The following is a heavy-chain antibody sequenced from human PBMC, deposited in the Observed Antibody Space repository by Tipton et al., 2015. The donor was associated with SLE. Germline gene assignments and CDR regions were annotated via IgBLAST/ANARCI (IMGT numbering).Heavy chain of an antibody. Sequence: QVQLVQSGGGLVQPGGSLRLSCAASGFTVSSNYMSWVRQAPGQGLEWMGRINPNSGGTNYAQKFQGRVTMTRDTSISTAYMELSRLRSDDTAVYYCARDLIWETLHGMDVWGQGTTVTVSS. CDR3: ARDLIWETLHGMDV. V-gene: IGHV1-2*06. CDR2: INPNSGGT. CDR1: GFTVSSNY. J-gene: IGHJ6*02. D-gene: IGHD1-26*01.